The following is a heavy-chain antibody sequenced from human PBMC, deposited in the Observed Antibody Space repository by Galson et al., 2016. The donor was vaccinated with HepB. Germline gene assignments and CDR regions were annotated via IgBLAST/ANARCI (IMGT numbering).Heavy chain of an antibody. J-gene: IGHJ6*02. V-gene: IGHV2-70*01. CDR1: GFSLSTSGMC. Sequence: PALVKPTQTHTLTCTFSGFSLSTSGMCVSWIRQPPGKALEWLALIDWADDKYYSTSLKTRLTIPKDTPKNQVVLTMTNMDPVDTATYYWARIPDGYTSTYGMDVWGRGTTVTVSS. CDR2: IDWADDK. CDR3: ARIPDGYTSTYGMDV. D-gene: IGHD2-2*02.